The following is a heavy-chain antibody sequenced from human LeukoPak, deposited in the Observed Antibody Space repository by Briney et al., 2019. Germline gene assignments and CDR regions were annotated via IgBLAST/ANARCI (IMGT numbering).Heavy chain of an antibody. CDR2: INPNSGAT. D-gene: IGHD2-2*02. Sequence: ASVTVSCKASGCTFTIYYMHWVRQAPGQGLEWMGWINPNSGATSYAQRFQGRVTMTRDTSISTAYMELSGLTSDDTAVYYCARNPPYCTSTSCYNDYWGQGTLVTVSS. CDR3: ARNPPYCTSTSCYNDY. J-gene: IGHJ4*02. V-gene: IGHV1-2*02. CDR1: GCTFTIYY.